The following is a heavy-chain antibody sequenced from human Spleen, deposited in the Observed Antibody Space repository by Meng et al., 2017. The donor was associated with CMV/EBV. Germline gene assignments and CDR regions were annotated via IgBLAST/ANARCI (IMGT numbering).Heavy chain of an antibody. Sequence: GGSLRLSCSASGSRFSSYWMTWVRQAPGKGLEWVANIRQDGSEKNYADSVKGRFSISRDNAKHSLHLQMDSLRPEDTALYYCARVGEIGTTTYYYYGVDVWGQGTTVTVSS. J-gene: IGHJ6*02. D-gene: IGHD1-1*01. CDR3: ARVGEIGTTTYYYYGVDV. V-gene: IGHV3-7*04. CDR1: GSRFSSYW. CDR2: IRQDGSEK.